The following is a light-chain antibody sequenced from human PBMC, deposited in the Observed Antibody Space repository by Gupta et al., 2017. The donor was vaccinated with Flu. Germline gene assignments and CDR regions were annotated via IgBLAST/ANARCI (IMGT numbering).Light chain of an antibody. CDR1: QSVKNNL. CDR3: QHQRISLCT. J-gene: IGKJ2*02. V-gene: IGKV3-20*01. CDR2: GAS. Sequence: EIVLTQSPGTLSLSPGERATLSCRARQSVKNNLLTWYQQKPGQAPRLLIYGASSRANGIPDRFSGSGSGTEFTLTISRREPEDFAVYYCQHQRISLCTFGQGTKVDIK.